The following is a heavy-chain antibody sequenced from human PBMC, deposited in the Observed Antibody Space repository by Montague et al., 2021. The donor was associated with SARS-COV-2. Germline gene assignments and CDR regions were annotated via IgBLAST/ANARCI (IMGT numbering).Heavy chain of an antibody. CDR3: AREQQLAPRGVGVDA. V-gene: IGHV4-59*11. Sequence: SETLSLTCTVSDVPTSAHFWSWIRQSPGKGLEWIGYISYSGSTKYSPSLTSRVTISLGSSRKHLSLELRSVTAADTAVYYCAREQQLAPRGVGVDAWGQGTTVIVTS. J-gene: IGHJ6*02. CDR2: ISYSGST. CDR1: DVPTSAHF. D-gene: IGHD6-13*01.